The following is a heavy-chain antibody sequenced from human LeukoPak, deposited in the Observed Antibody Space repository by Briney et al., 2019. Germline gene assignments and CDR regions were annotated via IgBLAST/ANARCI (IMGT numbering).Heavy chain of an antibody. D-gene: IGHD6-13*01. Sequence: SETLSLTCTVSGGSISSSTYYWGWIRQPPGKGLEWIGSIYYSGSTYYNASLKSRVTISEDTSKNQFSLKLSSVTAADTAVYYCARPLSGSSSWHGDAFDIWGQGTMVTVSS. V-gene: IGHV4-39*01. CDR1: GGSISSSTYY. J-gene: IGHJ3*02. CDR3: ARPLSGSSSWHGDAFDI. CDR2: IYYSGST.